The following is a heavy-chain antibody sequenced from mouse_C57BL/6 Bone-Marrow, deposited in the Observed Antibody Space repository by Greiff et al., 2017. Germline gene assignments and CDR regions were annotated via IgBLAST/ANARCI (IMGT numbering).Heavy chain of an antibody. V-gene: IGHV1-31*01. CDR3: ARETTVAPWYFDV. CDR1: GYSFTGYY. D-gene: IGHD1-1*01. J-gene: IGHJ1*03. Sequence: VQLQQSGPELVKPGASVTISCKASGYSFTGYYMHWVKQSHGNILDWIGYIYPYNGVSSYNQKFKGKATLTVDKSSSPAYMELRSLTSEDSAVYYCARETTVAPWYFDVWGTGTTVTVSS. CDR2: IYPYNGVS.